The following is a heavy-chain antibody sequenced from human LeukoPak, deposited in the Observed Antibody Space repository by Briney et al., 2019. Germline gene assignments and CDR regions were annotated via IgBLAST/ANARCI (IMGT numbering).Heavy chain of an antibody. V-gene: IGHV3-21*01. Sequence: GGSLRLSCAASGFTFSSYSMNWVRQAPVKGLEWVSSISSSSSYIYYADSVKGRFTISRDDAKNSLYLQMNSLRAEDTAVYYCARDGPIVVVPAATLRNYYYYGMDVWGQGTTVTVSS. CDR3: ARDGPIVVVPAATLRNYYYYGMDV. D-gene: IGHD2-2*01. J-gene: IGHJ6*02. CDR1: GFTFSSYS. CDR2: ISSSSSYI.